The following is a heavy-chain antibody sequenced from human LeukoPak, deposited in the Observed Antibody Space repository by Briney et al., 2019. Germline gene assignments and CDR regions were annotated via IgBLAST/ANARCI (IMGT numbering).Heavy chain of an antibody. J-gene: IGHJ4*02. CDR3: ARVKGYYGSGRLYYFDY. CDR1: GGSISSYY. D-gene: IGHD3-10*01. Sequence: SETLSLTCTVSGGSISSYYWSWIRQPPGKGLEWIGYIYYSGSTNYNPSLKSRVTISVDTSKNQFPLKLSSVTAADTAVYYCARVKGYYGSGRLYYFDYWGQGTLVTVSS. V-gene: IGHV4-59*01. CDR2: IYYSGST.